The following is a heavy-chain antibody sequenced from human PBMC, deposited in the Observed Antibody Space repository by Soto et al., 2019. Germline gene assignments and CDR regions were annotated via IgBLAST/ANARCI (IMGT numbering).Heavy chain of an antibody. D-gene: IGHD6-13*01. CDR1: GGSISSSNW. CDR2: IYHSGST. V-gene: IGHV4-4*02. J-gene: IGHJ5*02. Sequence: SETLSLTCAVSGGSISSSNWWSWVRQPPGKGLEWIGEIYHSGSTNYNPSLKSRVTISVDKSKNQFSLKLSSVTAADTAVYYCARGGIPGIAAAGRTFDPWGHGTLVTVS. CDR3: ARGGIPGIAAAGRTFDP.